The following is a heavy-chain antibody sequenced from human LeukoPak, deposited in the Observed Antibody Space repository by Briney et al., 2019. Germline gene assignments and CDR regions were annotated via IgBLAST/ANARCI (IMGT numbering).Heavy chain of an antibody. CDR1: GFTFSDFA. CDR2: IHHSGST. J-gene: IGHJ5*02. Sequence: PGGSLRLSCVVSGFTFSDFAMSWVRRAPGKGLEWIGEIHHSGSTKYNPSLRSRVTISVDTSKNQVSLKLTSVDAADTAIYYCSCSGGSCYYRDDRGPWGQGTLVTVSS. D-gene: IGHD2-15*01. CDR3: SCSGGSCYYRDDRGP. V-gene: IGHV4-34*08.